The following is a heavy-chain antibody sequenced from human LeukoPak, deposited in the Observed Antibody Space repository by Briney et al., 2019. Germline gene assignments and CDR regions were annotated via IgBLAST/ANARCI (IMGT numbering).Heavy chain of an antibody. J-gene: IGHJ6*04. CDR2: ISISGTTI. CDR1: GFTLSDYE. Sequence: PGGSLRLSCAASGFTLSDYEMNWVRQAPGEGLEWVSHISISGTTIHYADSVKGRFTISRDNAKNSVYLQMNSLRAEDTAVYYCAELGITMIGGVWGKGTTVTISS. D-gene: IGHD3-10*02. CDR3: AELGITMIGGV. V-gene: IGHV3-48*03.